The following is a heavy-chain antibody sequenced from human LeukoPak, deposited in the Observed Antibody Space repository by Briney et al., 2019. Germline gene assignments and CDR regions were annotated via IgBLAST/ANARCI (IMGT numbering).Heavy chain of an antibody. CDR2: IYSSGSA. D-gene: IGHD3-3*01. J-gene: IGHJ4*02. CDR3: QSRYLEWLLEY. CDR1: GGSISSGDYY. Sequence: SETLSLTCTVSGGSISSGDYYWGWIRQPPGKGLEWIGSIYSSGSAYYNPSLKSRVTISVDTSKNQFSLRLSSVTAADTAVYYCQSRYLEWLLEYWGQGTLVTVSS. V-gene: IGHV4-39*01.